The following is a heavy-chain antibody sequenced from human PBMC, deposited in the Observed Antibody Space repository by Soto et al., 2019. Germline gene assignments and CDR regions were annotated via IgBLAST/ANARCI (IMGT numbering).Heavy chain of an antibody. J-gene: IGHJ4*02. Sequence: GGSLRLSCADPGFTFSSYFMNWARLAPGKGLEWVSGISTSGGNTYYADSVKGRFTISRDNSKNTLYLQMNSLRAEDTAVYYCAKGFVGVCYHCSYHFDSWGQGA. D-gene: IGHD2-8*01. CDR1: GFTFSSYF. V-gene: IGHV3-23*01. CDR3: AKGFVGVCYHCSYHFDS. CDR2: ISTSGGNT.